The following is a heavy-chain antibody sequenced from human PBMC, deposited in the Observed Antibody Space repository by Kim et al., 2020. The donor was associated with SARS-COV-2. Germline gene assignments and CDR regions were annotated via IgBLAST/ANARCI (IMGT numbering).Heavy chain of an antibody. Sequence: STHCRPSLKSRVTISVDTSKNQFSLKVSSVTVADTAVYYCASPYTSRWYDRWGQGTLVTVSS. V-gene: IGHV4-39*01. J-gene: IGHJ5*02. CDR3: ASPYTSRWYDR. CDR2: ST. D-gene: IGHD6-13*01.